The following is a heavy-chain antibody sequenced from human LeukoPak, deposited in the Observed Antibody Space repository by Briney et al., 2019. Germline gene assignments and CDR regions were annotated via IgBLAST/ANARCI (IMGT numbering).Heavy chain of an antibody. Sequence: ASVKVSCKASGYTFTSYDINWVRQATGQGLEWMGWMNPNSGNTGYAQKFQGRVTMTRNTSISTAYMELSSLRSEDTAVYYCTRDPYYYDSSGYGRDAFDFWGQGTMVTVSS. CDR2: MNPNSGNT. CDR3: TRDPYYYDSSGYGRDAFDF. V-gene: IGHV1-8*01. J-gene: IGHJ3*01. D-gene: IGHD3-22*01. CDR1: GYTFTSYD.